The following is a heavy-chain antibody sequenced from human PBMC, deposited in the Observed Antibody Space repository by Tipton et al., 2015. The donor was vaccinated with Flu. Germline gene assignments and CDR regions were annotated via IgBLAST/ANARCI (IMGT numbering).Heavy chain of an antibody. CDR1: GFNFNTYA. V-gene: IGHV3-23*01. D-gene: IGHD3-22*01. CDR2: IDTSGHAI. Sequence: GSLRLSCAASGFNFNTYAFNWVRQAPGKGLEWVSSIDTSGHAIYYADSVKGRFTISRDNSKNTLFLQMSSLRAEDTAMYFCATDPDAFYYDTWAVDIWGQGTMLTVSS. CDR3: ATDPDAFYYDTWAVDI. J-gene: IGHJ3*02.